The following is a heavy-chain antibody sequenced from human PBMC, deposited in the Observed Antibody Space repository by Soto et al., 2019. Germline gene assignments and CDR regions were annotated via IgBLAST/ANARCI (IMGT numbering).Heavy chain of an antibody. CDR2: LNTYNGNT. V-gene: IGHV1-18*01. CDR1: GYTFSNFG. CDR3: ARGPDPTYFDF. Sequence: QVQLVQSGAEVKKPGASLRVSCKASGYTFSNFGISWVRQAPGQGLEWMGWLNTYNGNTNFAVKFQGRVTMTTDTSTSTAYVDLRSLTSDDTAVYYCARGPDPTYFDFWGQGTLVTVSS. J-gene: IGHJ4*02.